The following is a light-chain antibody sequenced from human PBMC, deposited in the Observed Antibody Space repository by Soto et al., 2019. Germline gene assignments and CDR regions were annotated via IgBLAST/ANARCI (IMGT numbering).Light chain of an antibody. V-gene: IGKV3-11*01. J-gene: IGKJ3*01. Sequence: IVLTQSPATLSLSPWEIATLSCRASQSVSGYLAWYQQKPGQAPRLLIYDVSSGATGIPARFSGSGSGTDFTLTISGLEPEDFALYYCQQRSDRFSFGPGTKVDIK. CDR1: QSVSGY. CDR2: DVS. CDR3: QQRSDRFS.